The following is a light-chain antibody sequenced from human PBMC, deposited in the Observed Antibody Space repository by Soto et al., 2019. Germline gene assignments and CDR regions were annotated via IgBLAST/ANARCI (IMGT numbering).Light chain of an antibody. Sequence: DIQMTQSPSSLSASVGDRVTITCRASQSISSYLNWYQQKPGKAPKLLIYAASSLQSGVPSRFSGSGSGTDFTLTISSLQPEDFATYYCQQSYSTPPFTFGQGTRLAI. CDR3: QQSYSTPPFT. CDR2: AAS. CDR1: QSISSY. J-gene: IGKJ5*01. V-gene: IGKV1-39*01.